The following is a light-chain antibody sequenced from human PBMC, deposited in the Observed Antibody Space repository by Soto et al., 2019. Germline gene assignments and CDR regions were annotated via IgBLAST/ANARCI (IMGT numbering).Light chain of an antibody. J-gene: IGKJ4*01. CDR1: QSISIRY. CDR3: QKYGDSLLT. CDR2: HAS. V-gene: IGKV3-20*01. Sequence: ENVLTQSPGTLSLSPGERATLSCRASQSISIRYLAWYQQKPGQTPRLLIYHASSRATGIPDRFSGSGSGTDFTRTVSRLEPEDLAVYYGQKYGDSLLTFGGGTKVEIK.